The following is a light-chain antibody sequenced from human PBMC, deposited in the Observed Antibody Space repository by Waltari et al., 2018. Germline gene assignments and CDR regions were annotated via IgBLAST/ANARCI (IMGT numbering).Light chain of an antibody. CDR2: DVS. J-gene: IGLJ1*01. CDR1: SWGGGGYHY. V-gene: IGLV2-11*01. CDR3: CSFAGSYTFV. Sequence: SALTQPRPLSASPGQSGTISCTRTSWGGGGYHYVSWFQQHPGKVPKLLIYDVSERPSDVPDRFSGSKSANTASLTISGLQTEDEADYYCCSFAGSYTFVFGTGTRVTVL.